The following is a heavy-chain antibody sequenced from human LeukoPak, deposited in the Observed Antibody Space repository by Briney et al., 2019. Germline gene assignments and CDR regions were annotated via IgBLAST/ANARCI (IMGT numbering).Heavy chain of an antibody. CDR1: GFTFSNHG. V-gene: IGHV3-33*01. J-gene: IGHJ4*02. CDR3: ARDLGNFGSGTSYYDY. CDR2: IWYDGSKR. D-gene: IGHD3-10*01. Sequence: GGSLRLSCTASGFTFSNHGLHWVRQAPGKGLEWMALIWYDGSKRYYADSVQGRFTISRDDSKNTLFLQMNSLRAEDTAVYYCARDLGNFGSGTSYYDYWGQGTLVTVSS.